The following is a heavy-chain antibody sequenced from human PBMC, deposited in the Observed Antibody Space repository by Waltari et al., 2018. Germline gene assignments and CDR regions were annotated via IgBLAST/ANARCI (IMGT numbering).Heavy chain of an antibody. Sequence: QAQLQESGPGLVEPAQTLSRICNVSGVSLTTAHSFWSCHRQAAGKAPGWIGRIQVTGQTLYSPPMKSRVSISQDKSKGQVYLELKAVTHADTAVYHCARAVMIPGKTNYFCGVDVWGPGTTVTVS. CDR1: GVSLTTAHSF. D-gene: IGHD3-16*01. CDR3: ARAVMIPGKTNYFCGVDV. CDR2: IQVTGQT. V-gene: IGHV4-61*02. J-gene: IGHJ6*02.